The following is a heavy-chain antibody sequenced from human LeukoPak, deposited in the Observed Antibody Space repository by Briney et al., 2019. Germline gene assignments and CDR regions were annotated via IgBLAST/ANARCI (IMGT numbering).Heavy chain of an antibody. V-gene: IGHV4-59*01. CDR1: GGSISSYY. D-gene: IGHD3-10*01. J-gene: IGHJ5*02. CDR2: IYYSGST. CDR3: ARDLGGPGREIDP. Sequence: SETLSLTCTVSGGSISSYYWNWIRQPPGKGLEWIGYIYYSGSTNYNPSLKSRVTISVDTSKNQFSLKLSSVTAADTAVYYCARDLGGPGREIDPWGQGTLVTVSS.